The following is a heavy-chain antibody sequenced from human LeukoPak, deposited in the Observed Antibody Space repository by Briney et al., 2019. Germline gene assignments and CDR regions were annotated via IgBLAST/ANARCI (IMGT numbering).Heavy chain of an antibody. D-gene: IGHD6-13*01. Sequence: PSETLSLTCAVYGGSLSGYYWNWIRQPPGKGLEWIGEVHDGGSTNYNPSLKSRVTISLDTPKNQFSLRLNSVTAADTAVYYCARGSKRQLKYWGQGTLVTVSS. V-gene: IGHV4-34*01. CDR1: GGSLSGYY. CDR2: VHDGGST. J-gene: IGHJ4*02. CDR3: ARGSKRQLKY.